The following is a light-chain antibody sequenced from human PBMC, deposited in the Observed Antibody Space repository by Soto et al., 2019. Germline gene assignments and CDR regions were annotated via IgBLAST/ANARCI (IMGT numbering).Light chain of an antibody. CDR1: QSVSSD. CDR2: GAS. J-gene: IGKJ5*01. CDR3: QQYNNWPPVT. V-gene: IGKV3-15*01. Sequence: EIVRTQSPSTLSVSPGERAALSCSASQSVSSDLAWYQQRPGQAPRLLIYGASIRVTGIPARFSGSGSGTEFTLTISSLQPEDFAVYYCQQYNNWPPVTFGQGTRLEIK.